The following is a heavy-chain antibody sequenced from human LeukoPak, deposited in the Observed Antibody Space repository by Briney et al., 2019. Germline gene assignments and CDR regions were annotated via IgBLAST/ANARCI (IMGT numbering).Heavy chain of an antibody. CDR1: GLTFDDFA. D-gene: IGHD5-12*01. CDR2: ISWNSGYI. V-gene: IGHV3-9*01. J-gene: IGHJ3*02. CDR3: AKDRVVSGYGPLDI. Sequence: GWSLRLSCAASGLTFDDFAFHWVRHVPGKGLEWVSAISWNSGYISYADSVKRRFTISRDNAMNALYLQMTNLRPEDTALYYCAKDRVVSGYGPLDIWGQGTMVTVSS.